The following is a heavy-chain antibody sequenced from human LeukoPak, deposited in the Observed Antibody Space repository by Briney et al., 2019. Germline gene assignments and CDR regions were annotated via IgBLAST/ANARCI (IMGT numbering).Heavy chain of an antibody. CDR3: AKGHTTIFGVVIMLDY. J-gene: IGHJ4*02. CDR1: GFTFSSYA. Sequence: GGCLRLSCAASGFTFSSYAMSWVRQAPGKGLEWVSAISGSGGSTYYADSVKGRFTISRDNSKNTLYLQMNSLRAEDTAVYYCAKGHTTIFGVVIMLDYWGQGTLVTVSS. V-gene: IGHV3-23*01. CDR2: ISGSGGST. D-gene: IGHD3-3*01.